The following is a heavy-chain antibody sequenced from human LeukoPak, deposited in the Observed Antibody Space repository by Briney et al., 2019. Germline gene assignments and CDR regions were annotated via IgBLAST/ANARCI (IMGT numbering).Heavy chain of an antibody. V-gene: IGHV3-23*01. J-gene: IGHJ6*02. CDR1: GFTFSSYA. CDR3: ARAPGASYYYGMDV. CDR2: ISGRGGST. Sequence: GGSLRLSCAASGFTFSSYAMSWVRQAPGKGLEWVSAISGRGGSTYYADSVKGRFTISRDNSKNTLYLLMNSLRAEDTAVYYCARAPGASYYYGMDVWGQGTTVTVS.